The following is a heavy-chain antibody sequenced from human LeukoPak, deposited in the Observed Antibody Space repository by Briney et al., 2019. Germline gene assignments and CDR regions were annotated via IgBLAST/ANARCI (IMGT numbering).Heavy chain of an antibody. Sequence: ASVKVSCKASGYTFTNNYMHWVRQAPGQGLEWMGIINPSGDNTWYAQKFQGRVTMTRDMSTSTVYMELSSLRSEDTAVYYCARARQWLVQSYYYYYYMDVWGKGTTVTVSS. D-gene: IGHD6-19*01. CDR1: GYTFTNNY. CDR3: ARARQWLVQSYYYYYYMDV. CDR2: INPSGDNT. J-gene: IGHJ6*03. V-gene: IGHV1-46*01.